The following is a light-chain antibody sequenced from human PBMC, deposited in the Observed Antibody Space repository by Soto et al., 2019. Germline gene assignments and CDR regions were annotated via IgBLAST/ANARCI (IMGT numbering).Light chain of an antibody. CDR2: VAS. CDR1: QSVSSSY. Sequence: EIMLTQSPGTLSLSPGERATLSCRASQSVSSSYLAWYQQKPGQAPRLLIFVASSRATGIPDRFSGSGSGTDFTLTISRLEPEDFAVYYCQQYGSSPPYTFGQGTKLEIK. V-gene: IGKV3-20*01. CDR3: QQYGSSPPYT. J-gene: IGKJ2*01.